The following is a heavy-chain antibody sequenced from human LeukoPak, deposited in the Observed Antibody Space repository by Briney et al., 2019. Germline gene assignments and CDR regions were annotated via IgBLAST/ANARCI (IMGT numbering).Heavy chain of an antibody. CDR2: ISDTGNT. CDR1: GFTLSSYA. J-gene: IGHJ4*02. CDR3: AKEYGYAYGEFDY. Sequence: GGSLRLSCAASGFTLSSYAMSWVRQAPGKGLEWVSAISDTGNTYHADSVKGRFTISRDSSKNTLYLQMNSLRAEDTAVYYCAKEYGYAYGEFDYWGQGTLVTVSS. V-gene: IGHV3-23*01. D-gene: IGHD3-16*01.